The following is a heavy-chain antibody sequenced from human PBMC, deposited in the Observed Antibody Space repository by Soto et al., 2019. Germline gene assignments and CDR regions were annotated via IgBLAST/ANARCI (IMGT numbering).Heavy chain of an antibody. CDR3: AKTKTPHVRNGMDV. CDR1: GDSLSSGGYY. V-gene: IGHV4-31*04. CDR2: IYYSGST. Sequence: QVRLQESGPGLVRPSQTLSLTCTVSGDSLSSGGYYCSWIRQLPGKGLEWIGFIYYSGSTFYNPSLRCRVTMSADASKNQISLKLSSVTAADTAVYYCAKTKTPHVRNGMDVWGQGTTVTVSS. J-gene: IGHJ6*02. D-gene: IGHD2-8*01.